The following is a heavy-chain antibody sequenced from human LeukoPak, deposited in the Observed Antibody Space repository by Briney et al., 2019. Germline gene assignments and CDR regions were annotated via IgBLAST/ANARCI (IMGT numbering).Heavy chain of an antibody. CDR1: GLTSGYYA. V-gene: IGHV4-59*01. Sequence: GSLRLSCTASGLTSGYYAMSWIRQPPGKGLEWIGYIHYRGSTTYNPSLKSRATISVDTSKNQFSLKLSSVTAADTAVYYCARGFAYGDTGSFDYWGQGTLVTVSS. CDR2: IHYRGST. J-gene: IGHJ4*02. CDR3: ARGFAYGDTGSFDY. D-gene: IGHD4-17*01.